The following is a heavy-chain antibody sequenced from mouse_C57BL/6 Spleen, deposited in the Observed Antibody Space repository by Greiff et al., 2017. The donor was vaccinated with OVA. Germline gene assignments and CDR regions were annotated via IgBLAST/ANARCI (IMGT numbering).Heavy chain of an antibody. D-gene: IGHD2-5*01. CDR2: IHPNSGST. V-gene: IGHV1-64*01. CDR1: GYTFTSYW. Sequence: QVQLQQPGAELVKPGASVKLSCKASGYTFTSYWMHWVKQRPGQGLEWIGMIHPNSGSTNYNEKFKSKATLTVDKSSSTAYMQLSSLTSEDSAVYYCAREAPTIVTTFDVWGTGTTGTVSS. J-gene: IGHJ1*03. CDR3: AREAPTIVTTFDV.